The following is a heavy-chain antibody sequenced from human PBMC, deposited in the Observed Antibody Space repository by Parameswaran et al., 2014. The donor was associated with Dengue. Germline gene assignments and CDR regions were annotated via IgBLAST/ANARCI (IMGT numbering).Heavy chain of an antibody. D-gene: IGHD2-2*01. CDR1: GFTFSNYA. CDR2: ITTSGGST. Sequence: GSLRLSCSASGFTFSNYAMHWVRQAPGKGLEYVSAITTSGGSTYYADSVKGRFTISRDNSKNTLYLQMSSLTAEDTAVYYCVGYCSSSSCFGYSGLGFDYWGQGTLVTVSS. CDR3: VGYCSSSSCFGYSGLGFDY. V-gene: IGHV3-64D*08. J-gene: IGHJ4*02.